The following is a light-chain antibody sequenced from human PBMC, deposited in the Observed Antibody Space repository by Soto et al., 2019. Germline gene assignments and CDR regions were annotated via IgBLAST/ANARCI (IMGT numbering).Light chain of an antibody. J-gene: IGLJ2*01. V-gene: IGLV2-14*01. CDR3: SSYTSSRSRVV. Sequence: QSALTQPPSVSGSPGQSITISCTGTSTDVGGYNYVSWYQQHPGKAPKLMIYDISNRPSGVSNRFSGSKSGNTASLTISGLQAEDEADYYCSSYTSSRSRVVFGGGTKLTVL. CDR2: DIS. CDR1: STDVGGYNY.